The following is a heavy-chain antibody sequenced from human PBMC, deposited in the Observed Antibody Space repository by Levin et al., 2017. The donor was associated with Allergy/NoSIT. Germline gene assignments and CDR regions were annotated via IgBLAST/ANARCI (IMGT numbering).Heavy chain of an antibody. Sequence: GGSLRLSCAASGFSFRSFGMHWVRQAPGKGLEWVAVISYDESDKFYADSVKGRFTISRDNTRNTLYLQMNSLRREDAAVYYCAKDVVFGTSSWSLDFWGQGTQVTVSS. CDR3: AKDVVFGTSSWSLDF. D-gene: IGHD6-13*01. J-gene: IGHJ4*02. V-gene: IGHV3-30*18. CDR2: ISYDESDK. CDR1: GFSFRSFG.